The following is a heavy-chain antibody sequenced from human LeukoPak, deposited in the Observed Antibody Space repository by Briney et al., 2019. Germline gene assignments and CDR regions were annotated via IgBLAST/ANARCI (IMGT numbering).Heavy chain of an antibody. V-gene: IGHV3-23*01. Sequence: RPGGSLRLSCAASGFTFDVSAMNWVRQAPGKGLEWVSASGNAGDTYYADSVKGRLTISRDNSKRTLFLQMTSLRAEDTAVYYCAKKTPGNLPYDYWGQGTLVTVSP. CDR3: AKKTPGNLPYDY. CDR2: SGNAGDT. D-gene: IGHD3-9*01. CDR1: GFTFDVSA. J-gene: IGHJ4*02.